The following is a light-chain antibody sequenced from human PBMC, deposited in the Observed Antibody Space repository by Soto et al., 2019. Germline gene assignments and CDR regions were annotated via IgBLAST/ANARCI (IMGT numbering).Light chain of an antibody. Sequence: DIVMTQSPDSLAVSLGERATINCKSSQSVLQSSNNKNYLAWYQQKPGQPPKLLIYWASTRESGVPDRFSGSGSGTDFTLTISSLQAEDVAVYYCQQYYSLYTFGQGTNPEIK. CDR2: WAS. V-gene: IGKV4-1*01. CDR1: QSVLQSSNNKNY. J-gene: IGKJ2*01. CDR3: QQYYSLYT.